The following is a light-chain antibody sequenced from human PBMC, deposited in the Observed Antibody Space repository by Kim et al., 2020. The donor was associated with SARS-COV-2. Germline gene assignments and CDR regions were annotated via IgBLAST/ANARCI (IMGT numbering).Light chain of an antibody. V-gene: IGLV3-1*01. Sequence: SVSPGQTPSITCSGDKLGDKYACWYQQKPCQSPVLVIYQDSERPSGIPERFSGSNSGNTATLTISGTQAMDEADYYCQAWDSSTAKFGGGTQLTVL. CDR2: QDS. CDR1: KLGDKY. CDR3: QAWDSSTAK. J-gene: IGLJ2*01.